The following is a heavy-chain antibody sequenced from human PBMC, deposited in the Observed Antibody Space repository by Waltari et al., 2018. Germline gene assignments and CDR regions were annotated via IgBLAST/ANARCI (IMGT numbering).Heavy chain of an antibody. D-gene: IGHD4-17*01. Sequence: QVQLQESGPGLVTPSGTLSLTCDVSGGSISTNNWWSWVRQSPGKGLEWIGEIYHGGTTNYNPSLKSRVTMSVDKSQNQFSLKLSSVTAADTAIYYCARYVYGDYFVEYWGQGTVVTVSS. V-gene: IGHV4-4*02. CDR2: IYHGGTT. CDR3: ARYVYGDYFVEY. CDR1: GGSISTNNW. J-gene: IGHJ4*02.